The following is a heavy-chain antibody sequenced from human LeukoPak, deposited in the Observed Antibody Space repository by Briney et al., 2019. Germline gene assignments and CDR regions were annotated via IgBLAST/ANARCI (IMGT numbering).Heavy chain of an antibody. CDR3: AKSVAIYFYYGLDV. V-gene: IGHV3-30-3*02. Sequence: GGSLRLSCAASGFTFSSYAMHWVRRAPGKGLEWVAVISYDGSNKYYADSVKGRFTIPRDNSKNTLFLQMNSLRVEDTAPYYCAKSVAIYFYYGLDVWGQGTTVTVSS. J-gene: IGHJ6*02. CDR1: GFTFSSYA. CDR2: ISYDGSNK. D-gene: IGHD5-24*01.